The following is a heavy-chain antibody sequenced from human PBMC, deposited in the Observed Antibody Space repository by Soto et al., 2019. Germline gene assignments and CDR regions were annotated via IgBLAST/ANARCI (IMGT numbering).Heavy chain of an antibody. CDR2: ISGYNGNT. CDR3: AREGQAPYYYYGMDV. Sequence: QVQVVQSGDEVKKPGASVKVSCKASGYTFTNYGFSWVRQAPGQGLEWMGWISGYNGNTKYAEKFQGRVTMTTETSTSTAHRELRSLRSVGTAVYYCAREGQAPYYYYGMDVWGQGNAVTVPS. V-gene: IGHV1-18*01. J-gene: IGHJ6*02. CDR1: GYTFTNYG.